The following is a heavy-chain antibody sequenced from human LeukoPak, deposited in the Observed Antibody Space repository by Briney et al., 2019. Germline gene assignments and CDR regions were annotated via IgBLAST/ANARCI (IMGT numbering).Heavy chain of an antibody. J-gene: IGHJ4*02. CDR2: IKPDGSEK. Sequence: GGSLRLSCVASGFTLSSTWLNWFCQAPGKGLEWVANIKPDGSEKYYVDSVKGRFTISRDNAQNSLYLQMNNLRAEDAAVYYCARDVHRSLDYWGQGTLVTVSS. CDR1: GFTLSSTW. V-gene: IGHV3-7*01. D-gene: IGHD1-14*01. CDR3: ARDVHRSLDY.